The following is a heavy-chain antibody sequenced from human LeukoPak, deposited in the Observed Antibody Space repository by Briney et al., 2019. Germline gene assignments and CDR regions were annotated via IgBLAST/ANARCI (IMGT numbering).Heavy chain of an antibody. Sequence: PSETLSLTCTVSGVSISSYYWSWIRQPPGKGLEWVGYIYYSGSNNYNPSLKSRVTISVDTSKKQFSLKLSSVTAADTAVYYCARGEKYSSSWSVGWFDPWGQGTLVPVSS. CDR3: ARGEKYSSSWSVGWFDP. D-gene: IGHD6-13*01. J-gene: IGHJ5*02. V-gene: IGHV4-59*01. CDR2: IYYSGSN. CDR1: GVSISSYY.